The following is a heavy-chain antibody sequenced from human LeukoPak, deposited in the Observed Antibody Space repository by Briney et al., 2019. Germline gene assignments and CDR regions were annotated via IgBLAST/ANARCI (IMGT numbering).Heavy chain of an antibody. J-gene: IGHJ6*03. CDR2: IYPGDSDT. CDR3: ARRAPYYYYMDV. CDR1: GNCFTSYW. Sequence: GASLKFSCKCAGNCFTSYWIGWVRQMAGKGLEWVGIIYPGDSDTRYSPSFQGQVTISADKSISTAYLQWSSLKASDSAIYYCARRAPYYYYMDVWGKGTTVTVSS. V-gene: IGHV5-51*01. D-gene: IGHD3-16*01.